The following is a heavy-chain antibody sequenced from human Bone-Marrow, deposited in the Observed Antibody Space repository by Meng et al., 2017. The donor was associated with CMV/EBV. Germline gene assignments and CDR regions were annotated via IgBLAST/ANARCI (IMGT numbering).Heavy chain of an antibody. J-gene: IGHJ3*02. D-gene: IGHD1-1*01. CDR1: GSTFNTYA. Sequence: YKPSGSTFNTYAVRCVRQAPRQGLGCLGGLIPIFGTASYAQKFQDRVTIMTDESTTTAYMEVSSLRSEDTAVYYCAREVQPMFPFDIWGQGTMVTVSS. V-gene: IGHV1-69*05. CDR2: LIPIFGTA. CDR3: AREVQPMFPFDI.